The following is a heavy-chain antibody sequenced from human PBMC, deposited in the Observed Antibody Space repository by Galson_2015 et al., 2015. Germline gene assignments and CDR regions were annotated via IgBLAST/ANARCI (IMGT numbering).Heavy chain of an antibody. V-gene: IGHV3-53*01. CDR1: GLTASSNY. D-gene: IGHD3-10*01. J-gene: IGHJ4*02. CDR2: LSKTDTA. CDR3: ARGRGFIFDF. Sequence: SLRLSCAASGLTASSNYMAWFRQAPGKGLEWVTVLSKTDTAYYVDSVRGRFTISRDNSENTVYLQMDYLTVDDTAVYYCARGRGFIFDFWGQGTLVTVSS.